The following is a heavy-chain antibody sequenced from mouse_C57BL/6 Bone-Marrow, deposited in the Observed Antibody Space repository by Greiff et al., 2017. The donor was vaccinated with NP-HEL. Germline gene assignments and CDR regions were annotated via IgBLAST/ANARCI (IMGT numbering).Heavy chain of an antibody. CDR3: ARDGSKD. Sequence: QVQLQQPGAELVKPGASVKLSCKASGYTFTSYWMQWVKQRPGQGLEWIGEIDPSDSYTHYNQKFKGKATLTVDTSSSTAYMQLSSLTSDDSAVYYCARDGSKDWGQGTTLTVSS. CDR2: IDPSDSYT. V-gene: IGHV1-50*01. J-gene: IGHJ2*01. CDR1: GYTFTSYW. D-gene: IGHD1-1*01.